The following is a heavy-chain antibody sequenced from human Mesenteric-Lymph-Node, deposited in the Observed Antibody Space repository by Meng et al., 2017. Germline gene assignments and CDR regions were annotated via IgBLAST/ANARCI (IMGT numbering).Heavy chain of an antibody. CDR1: GDSIGSDMW. Sequence: QVEVRGSGPGMGEPSGTLSLTCPVSGDSIGSDMWWSWVRKPPGKGLEWIGEVYHRGDTNYNPSLKSRVVISVDRYKNQFSLNLSSVTAADTAVYYCGRDQGRQLINHWGQGTLVTVSS. CDR2: VYHRGDT. V-gene: IGHV4-4*02. J-gene: IGHJ4*02. D-gene: IGHD1-1*01. CDR3: GRDQGRQLINH.